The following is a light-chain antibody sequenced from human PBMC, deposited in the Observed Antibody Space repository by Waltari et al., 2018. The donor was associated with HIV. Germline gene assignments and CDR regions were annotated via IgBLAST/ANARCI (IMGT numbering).Light chain of an antibody. CDR3: SSYGDSLRVL. V-gene: IGLV2-8*01. J-gene: IGLJ3*02. CDR1: SSDIGAYDS. Sequence: QSALTQPPSASGSLGQSVTISCTGSSSDIGAYDSVSWFQQPPRSPPKPLLYDVTRRPSTVSDRFSGSRSGSTAFLTVAGLQPDDEATYFCSSYGDSLRVLFGGGTNVTVL. CDR2: DVT.